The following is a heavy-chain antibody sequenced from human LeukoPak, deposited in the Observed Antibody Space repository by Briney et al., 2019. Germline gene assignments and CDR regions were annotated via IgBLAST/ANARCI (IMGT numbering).Heavy chain of an antibody. V-gene: IGHV3-30*02. Sequence: PGGSLRLSCVVSGFTISSYGMHWVRQAPGKGLEWVAFIRYDGSYKKYADSVKGRFTISRDNSKNTLYLQMNSLRAEDTAVYYCARTSWIMITFGGADDAFDIWGQGTMVTVSS. CDR3: ARTSWIMITFGGADDAFDI. J-gene: IGHJ3*02. D-gene: IGHD3-16*01. CDR1: GFTISSYG. CDR2: IRYDGSYK.